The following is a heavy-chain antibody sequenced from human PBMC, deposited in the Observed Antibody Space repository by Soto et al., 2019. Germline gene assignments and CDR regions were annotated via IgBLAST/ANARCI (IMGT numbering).Heavy chain of an antibody. J-gene: IGHJ4*02. CDR1: GFTFNTFG. CDR3: AKSPNFYCSSYHCYKYYFDY. Sequence: GSLRLSCAASGFTFNTFGMHWVRQAPGKGLEWVAVISYDGSDKYYSDSVRGRFTISRDNSMNTLYLQMNSLRTEDTAVYYCAKSPNFYCSSYHCYKYYFDYWGQGTLVTVSS. CDR2: ISYDGSDK. V-gene: IGHV3-30*18. D-gene: IGHD2-2*01.